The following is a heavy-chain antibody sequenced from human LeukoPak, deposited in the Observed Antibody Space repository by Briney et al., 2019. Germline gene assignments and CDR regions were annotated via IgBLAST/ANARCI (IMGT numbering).Heavy chain of an antibody. CDR3: ARGHSSSWYANGMDV. CDR2: ISGSGGST. J-gene: IGHJ6*02. V-gene: IGHV3-23*01. D-gene: IGHD6-13*01. CDR1: GFTFSSYA. Sequence: GGSLRLSCAASGFTFSSYAMSWVRQAPGKGLEWVSAISGSGGSTYYAASVKGRFTISRHNYQNTLYLQMNSLRAEDTAVYYCARGHSSSWYANGMDVWGQGTTVTVSS.